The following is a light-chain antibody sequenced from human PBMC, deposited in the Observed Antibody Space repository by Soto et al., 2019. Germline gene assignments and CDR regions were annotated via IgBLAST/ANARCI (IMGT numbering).Light chain of an antibody. J-gene: IGKJ1*01. CDR2: AAS. CDR3: QQYAGSPPT. CDR1: QSVGSNY. Sequence: EIVLTQSPGTLSLSPGQRATLSCRASQSVGSNYLAWYQQKPGQAPRLLISAASTRATGIPDRFSGSGSGKDFTLIISRLEPEDFAVYYCQQYAGSPPTFGQGTKVEIK. V-gene: IGKV3-20*01.